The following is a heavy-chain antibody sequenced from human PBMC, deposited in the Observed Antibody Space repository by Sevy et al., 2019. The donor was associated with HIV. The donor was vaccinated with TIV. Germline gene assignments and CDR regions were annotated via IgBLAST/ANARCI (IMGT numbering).Heavy chain of an antibody. V-gene: IGHV3-64D*06. CDR2: ISSNGGST. Sequence: GGSLRLSCSASGFTFSSYAMHWVRQAPGKGLEYVSAISSNGGSTYYAYSVRGRFTISRDNSKNTLYLQMSSLRAEDTAVYYCVKDAGGAAAMVRGVSAFDIWGQGTMVTVSS. CDR1: GFTFSSYA. D-gene: IGHD3-10*01. J-gene: IGHJ3*02. CDR3: VKDAGGAAAMVRGVSAFDI.